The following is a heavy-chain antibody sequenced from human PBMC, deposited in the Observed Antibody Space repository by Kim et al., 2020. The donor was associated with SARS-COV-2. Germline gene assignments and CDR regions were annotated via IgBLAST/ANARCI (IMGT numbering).Heavy chain of an antibody. D-gene: IGHD5-12*01. CDR3: ARGLRLAGQFDY. J-gene: IGHJ4*02. Sequence: NYNPSLKRRVTISVDTSKNQFSLKLSSVTAADTAVYYCARGLRLAGQFDYWGQGTLVTVSS. V-gene: IGHV4-34*01.